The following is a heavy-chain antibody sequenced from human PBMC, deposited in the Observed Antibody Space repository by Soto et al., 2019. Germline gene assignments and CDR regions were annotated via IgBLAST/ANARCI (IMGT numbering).Heavy chain of an antibody. CDR1: GGSISSSSYY. CDR3: ARHGFGGVIAAPFED. V-gene: IGHV4-39*01. D-gene: IGHD3-16*02. CDR2: IYYSGST. J-gene: IGHJ4*02. Sequence: QLQLQESGPGLVKPSETLSLTCTVSGGSISSSSYYWGWIRQPPGKGLEWIGGIYYSGSTYYNPSLKSRVTISVDTSKNQFSLKLSSVTAADTAVYYCARHGFGGVIAAPFEDWGQGTLVTVSS.